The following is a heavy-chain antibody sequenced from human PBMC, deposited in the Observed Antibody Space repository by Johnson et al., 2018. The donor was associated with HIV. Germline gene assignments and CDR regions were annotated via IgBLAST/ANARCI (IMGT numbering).Heavy chain of an antibody. Sequence: MQLVESGGGLVQPGGSLRLSCAASGFTFSSYWMSWVRQAPGKGLEWVANIKQDGSEKYYVDSVKGPFTISRDNAKNSLYLQMNSLRAEDTAVYYCARRMVVGYVAFDIWGQGTMVSVSS. V-gene: IGHV3-7*05. J-gene: IGHJ3*02. D-gene: IGHD2-21*01. CDR2: IKQDGSEK. CDR3: ARRMVVGYVAFDI. CDR1: GFTFSSYW.